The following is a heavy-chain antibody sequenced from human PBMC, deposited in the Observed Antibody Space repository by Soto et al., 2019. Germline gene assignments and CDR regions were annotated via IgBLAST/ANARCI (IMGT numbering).Heavy chain of an antibody. CDR2: IYASGST. CDR1: DDSLSTYY. J-gene: IGHJ5*02. V-gene: IGHV4-4*07. D-gene: IGHD2-15*01. CDR3: ARSAIPRGGWFRP. Sequence: PSETLSLTCNVSDDSLSTYYRSWIRQPAGKGLEWIGRIYASGSTNYNPSLKGRVSMSVDTSKKQFSLKMISVTAADTAMYYCARSAIPRGGWFRPWGQGVLVTVSS.